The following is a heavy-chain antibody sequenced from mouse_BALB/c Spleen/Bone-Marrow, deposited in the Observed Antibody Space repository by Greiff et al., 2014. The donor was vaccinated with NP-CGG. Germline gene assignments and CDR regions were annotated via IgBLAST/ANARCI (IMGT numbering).Heavy chain of an antibody. V-gene: IGHV14-3*02. D-gene: IGHD2-1*01. CDR1: GFNIKDTY. CDR2: IDPANGNT. J-gene: IGHJ4*01. CDR3: AIYYGNYYAMDY. Sequence: VQLKESGAELVKPGASVKLSCTASGFNIKDTYMHWAKQRPEQGLEWIGRIDPANGNTKYDPKFQGKATITADTSSNTAYLQLSSLTSEDTAVYYCAIYYGNYYAMDYWGQGTSVTVSS.